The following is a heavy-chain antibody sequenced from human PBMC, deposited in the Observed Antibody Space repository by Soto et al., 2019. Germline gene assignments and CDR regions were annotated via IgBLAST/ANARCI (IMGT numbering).Heavy chain of an antibody. Sequence: SETLSLTCTISGGSIGSYYWSWIRQPPGKGLEWIGYVFHSGITGYNPSLKSRVTISVDAPKNLFSLKLSSVTAADAAVYYCARDQNGSPYFDYWGQGTLVTVSS. CDR3: ARDQNGSPYFDY. CDR1: GGSIGSYY. J-gene: IGHJ4*02. CDR2: VFHSGIT. D-gene: IGHD1-26*01. V-gene: IGHV4-59*01.